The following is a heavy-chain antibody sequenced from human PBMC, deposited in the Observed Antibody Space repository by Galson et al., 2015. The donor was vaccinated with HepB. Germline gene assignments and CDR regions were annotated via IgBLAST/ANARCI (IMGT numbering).Heavy chain of an antibody. Sequence: SVKVSCKASGGTFSSYAISWVRQAPGQGLEWMGGIIPIFGTANYAQRFQGRVTITADESTSTAYMELSSLRSEDTAVYYCARSVPKSPGGGGAFDYWGQGTLVTVSS. CDR1: GGTFSSYA. CDR3: ARSVPKSPGGGGAFDY. CDR2: IIPIFGTA. V-gene: IGHV1-69*13. D-gene: IGHD3-16*01. J-gene: IGHJ4*02.